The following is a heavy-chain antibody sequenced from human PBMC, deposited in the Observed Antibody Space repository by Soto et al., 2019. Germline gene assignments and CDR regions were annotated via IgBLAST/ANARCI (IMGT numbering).Heavy chain of an antibody. V-gene: IGHV1-46*01. J-gene: IGHJ6*02. CDR1: GYTFTSYY. CDR2: INPSGGST. CDR3: GSSYWQLALSYYYYGMDV. D-gene: IGHD6-13*01. Sequence: ASVRVSCKASGYTFTSYYMHWVRQAPGQGLEWMGIINPSGGSTSYAQKFQGRVTMTRDTSTSTVYMELSSLRSEDTAVYYCGSSYWQLALSYYYYGMDVWGQGTTVTVSS.